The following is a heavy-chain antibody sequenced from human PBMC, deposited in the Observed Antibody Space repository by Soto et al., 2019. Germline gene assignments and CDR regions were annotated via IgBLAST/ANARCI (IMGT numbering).Heavy chain of an antibody. CDR2: INPRSGDT. D-gene: IGHD1-26*01. J-gene: IGHJ5*02. CDR1: GYTFIGYY. V-gene: IGHV1-2*06. CDR3: GRDGVGATPLGWFDP. Sequence: AALQVSCQESGYTFIGYYSHWVRQAPGQGLEWMGRINPRSGDTTYAQKFQGRLTMTRDTSISTAYMELSSLRSDDTAVYYCGRDGVGATPLGWFDPWGQGSLVPVSS.